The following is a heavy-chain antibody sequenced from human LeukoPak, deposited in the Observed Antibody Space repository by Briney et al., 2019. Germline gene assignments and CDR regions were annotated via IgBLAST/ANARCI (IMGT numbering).Heavy chain of an antibody. Sequence: PSETLSLTCTVSGGSVSSASYYWTWIRQPPGKGLEWIGYIYASGNTNYNPSLKSRVTISVDTSKNQFSLKLSSVTAADTAVYYCARDCSNGVCFTYGMDVWGQGTTVTVSS. D-gene: IGHD2-8*01. CDR1: GGSVSSASYY. V-gene: IGHV4-61*01. CDR3: ARDCSNGVCFTYGMDV. J-gene: IGHJ6*02. CDR2: IYASGNT.